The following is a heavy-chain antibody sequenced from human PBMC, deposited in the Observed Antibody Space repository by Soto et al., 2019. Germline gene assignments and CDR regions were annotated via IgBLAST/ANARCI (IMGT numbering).Heavy chain of an antibody. Sequence: KGARASVKVSCKASGYTLTSYAMHWVRQAPGQKLEWMVWINAGNGNTKYSQKFQGRVTITRDTSASTSYMELSSLRSEDTAVYYCARDRCSGGSCYRPNYFDYWGQGTLVTVSS. CDR3: ARDRCSGGSCYRPNYFDY. V-gene: IGHV1-3*01. CDR2: INAGNGNT. J-gene: IGHJ4*02. D-gene: IGHD2-15*01. CDR1: GYTLTSYA.